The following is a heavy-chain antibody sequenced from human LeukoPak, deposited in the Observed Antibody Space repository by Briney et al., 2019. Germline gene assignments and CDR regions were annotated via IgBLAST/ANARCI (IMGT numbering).Heavy chain of an antibody. J-gene: IGHJ5*02. CDR1: GGSISSYY. Sequence: PSETLSLTCTVSGGSISSYYWSWIRQPPGKGLEWIGYIHYSGSTNYNPSLKSRVTISVDTSKNQFSLKLSSVTAADTAVYYCARDVKEFDPWGQGTLVTVSS. CDR2: IHYSGST. CDR3: ARDVKEFDP. V-gene: IGHV4-59*01.